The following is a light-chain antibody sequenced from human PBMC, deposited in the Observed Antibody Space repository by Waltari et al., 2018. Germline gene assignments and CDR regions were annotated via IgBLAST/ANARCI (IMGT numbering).Light chain of an antibody. V-gene: IGKV3-15*01. CDR3: QQYSNWPLT. CDR2: GAS. CDR1: QSVSSS. Sequence: EIVLTQSPATLSLSPGERATLSCRASQSVSSSLAWYQQKTGQAPRLLIYGASSRATGIPDRFSGSGSGTDFTLTISSLEPEDFAVYYCQQYSNWPLTFGGGTKVEIK. J-gene: IGKJ4*01.